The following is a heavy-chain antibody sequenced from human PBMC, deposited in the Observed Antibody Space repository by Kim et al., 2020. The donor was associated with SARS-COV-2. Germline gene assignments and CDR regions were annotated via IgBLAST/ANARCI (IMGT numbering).Heavy chain of an antibody. Sequence: GGSLRLSCAASGRGVRSSGIHWVRQAPGKGLEWVAVISNDETYKNYADSVKGRFTISRDNSKNTVDLQMNSLRVEDTAVYYCARAREKSFDYWGQGTLVTVSS. CDR3: ARAREKSFDY. CDR1: GRGVRSSG. V-gene: IGHV3-30*03. J-gene: IGHJ4*02. CDR2: ISNDETYK.